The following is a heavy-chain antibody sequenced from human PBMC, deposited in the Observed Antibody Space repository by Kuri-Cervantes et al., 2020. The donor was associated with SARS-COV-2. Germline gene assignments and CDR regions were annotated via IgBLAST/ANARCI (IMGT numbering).Heavy chain of an antibody. CDR1: GFTFSSYA. CDR2: ISYDGSNK. D-gene: IGHD1-20*01. V-gene: IGHV3-30*04. Sequence: LSLTCAASGFTFSSYAMHWVRQAPGKGLEWVAVISYDGSNKFYADSVKGRFTISRDNAKNSLYLQMNSLRAEDTAVYYCARDRYNWNIDYWGQGTLVTVSS. J-gene: IGHJ4*02. CDR3: ARDRYNWNIDY.